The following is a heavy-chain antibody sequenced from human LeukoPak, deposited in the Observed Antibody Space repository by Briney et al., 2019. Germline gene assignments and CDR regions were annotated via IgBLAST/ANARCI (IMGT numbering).Heavy chain of an antibody. J-gene: IGHJ5*02. V-gene: IGHV5-51*01. CDR2: IYPGDSDT. Sequence: GESLKISCTGAGYTFTSFYIGWVRQMPGKGLECMGIIYPGDSDTRYSPSSQGQVTISADKSISTAYLQWSSLKASDTAMYYCARVVADNWFDPWGQGTLVTVSS. CDR3: ARVVADNWFDP. D-gene: IGHD2-15*01. CDR1: GYTFTSFY.